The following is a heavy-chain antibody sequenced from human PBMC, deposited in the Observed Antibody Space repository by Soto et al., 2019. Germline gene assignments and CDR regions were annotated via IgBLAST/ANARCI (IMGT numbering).Heavy chain of an antibody. J-gene: IGHJ4*02. CDR3: ARERREKIHDGYDIDY. D-gene: IGHD5-12*01. Sequence: SETLSLTCTVSGGSISNYYWSWIRQPAGKGLEWIGRIYTSGSTDYNPSLKSRVTISIDTSKNQFSLKVTSMTAADTAVYYCARERREKIHDGYDIDYWGQGTLVTVSS. V-gene: IGHV4-4*07. CDR1: GGSISNYY. CDR2: IYTSGST.